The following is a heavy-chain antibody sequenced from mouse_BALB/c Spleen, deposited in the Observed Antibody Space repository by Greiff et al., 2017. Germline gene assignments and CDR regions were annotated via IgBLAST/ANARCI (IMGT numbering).Heavy chain of an antibody. CDR3: GGRNDCGPWFAY. CDR2: INPYNGDT. Sequence: VQLQQSGPELVKPGASVKISCKASGYSFTGYFMNWVKQSPGESLEWIGRINPYNGDTFYNQKFKGKATLTVDKSSSTAHMKLLSLTSEDSAVYYCGGRNDCGPWFAYWGQGTLVTVSA. CDR1: GYSFTGYF. D-gene: IGHD2-4*01. V-gene: IGHV1-37*01. J-gene: IGHJ3*01.